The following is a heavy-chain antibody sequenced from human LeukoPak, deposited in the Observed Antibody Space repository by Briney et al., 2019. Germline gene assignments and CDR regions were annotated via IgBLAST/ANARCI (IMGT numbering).Heavy chain of an antibody. CDR1: GFTFSSYG. D-gene: IGHD3-10*01. Sequence: PGGSLRLSCAASGFTFSSYGMNWVRQAPGKGLEWVSYISTSSSIIYYADSVKGRFTISRDNAKNSLFLQMNSLRAEDTAIYYCVSAIRGSPIDYWGQGTLVSVPS. J-gene: IGHJ4*02. CDR3: VSAIRGSPIDY. CDR2: ISTSSSII. V-gene: IGHV3-48*04.